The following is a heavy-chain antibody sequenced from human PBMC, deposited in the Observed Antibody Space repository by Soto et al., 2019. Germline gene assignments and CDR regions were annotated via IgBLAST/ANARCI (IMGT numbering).Heavy chain of an antibody. CDR3: ANVPLRSYYFDY. V-gene: IGHV3-23*01. J-gene: IGHJ4*02. CDR2: ISNSGGST. CDR1: GFTFSNYA. D-gene: IGHD4-17*01. Sequence: EVQLLDSGGGLVQPGGSLRLSCAASGFTFSNYAMRWVRQAPGKGLEWVSAISNSGGSTYYTDSVKGRFTSSRDNSKNTPYLKMNSLSAEATAIYYCANVPLRSYYFDYWGPGSLVTVSS.